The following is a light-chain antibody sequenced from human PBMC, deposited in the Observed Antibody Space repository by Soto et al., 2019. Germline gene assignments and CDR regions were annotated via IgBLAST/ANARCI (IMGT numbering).Light chain of an antibody. V-gene: IGKV3-15*01. CDR3: QQYNNWPFS. J-gene: IGKJ5*01. CDR1: QGVTTN. Sequence: EILMTQSPSTLFLSPVDRALLSFMAGQGVTTNFAWYQQKSGQSPRLLIYDVSHRATGVPARFSGTGSETDFTLTISGLQSEDSAVYFCQQYNNWPFSFGQGTRLEIK. CDR2: DVS.